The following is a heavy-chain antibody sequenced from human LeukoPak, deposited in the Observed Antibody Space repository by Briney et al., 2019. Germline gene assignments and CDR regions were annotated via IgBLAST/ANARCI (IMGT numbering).Heavy chain of an antibody. Sequence: GRSLRLSCAASGFTFSSYGMHWVRQAPGKGLEWVAVILSDGSNKNYADSVKGRFTISRDNSKNTLYLQVNSLRAEDTAVYYCAQELYYSDSSGNIDYWGQGTLVTVSS. V-gene: IGHV3-30*18. D-gene: IGHD3-22*01. CDR3: AQELYYSDSSGNIDY. CDR2: ILSDGSNK. J-gene: IGHJ4*02. CDR1: GFTFSSYG.